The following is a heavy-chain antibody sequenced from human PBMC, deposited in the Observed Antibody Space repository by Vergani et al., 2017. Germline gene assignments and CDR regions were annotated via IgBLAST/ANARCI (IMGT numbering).Heavy chain of an antibody. J-gene: IGHJ4*02. CDR1: GFTFSSYW. D-gene: IGHD6-19*01. Sequence: VQLVESGGGVVQPGRSLRLSCAASGFTFSSYWMHWVRQAPGKGLVWVSRINSDGSSTSYADSVKGRFTISRDNAKNTLYLQMNSLRAEDTAVYYCARIGVAVAGLGVDYWGQGTLVTVSS. CDR2: INSDGSST. CDR3: ARIGVAVAGLGVDY. V-gene: IGHV3-74*02.